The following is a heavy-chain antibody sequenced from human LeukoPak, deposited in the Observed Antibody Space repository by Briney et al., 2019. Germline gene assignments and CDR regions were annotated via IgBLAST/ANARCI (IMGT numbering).Heavy chain of an antibody. D-gene: IGHD3-22*01. J-gene: IGHJ4*02. CDR1: GYTFTSYG. CDR2: ISDYSGST. CDR3: ARALLSGSSGYSYYFDY. Sequence: GASVKVSCKASGYTFTSYGISWVRQAPGQGLEWMGWISDYSGSTNYAQKLQGRVTMTTDTSTSTAYMELRSLRSEDTAVYYCARALLSGSSGYSYYFDYWGQGTLVTVSS. V-gene: IGHV1-18*01.